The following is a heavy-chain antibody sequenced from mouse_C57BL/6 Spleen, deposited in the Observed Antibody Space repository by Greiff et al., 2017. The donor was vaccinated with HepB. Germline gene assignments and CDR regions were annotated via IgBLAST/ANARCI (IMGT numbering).Heavy chain of an antibody. CDR1: GYTFTSYW. Sequence: QVQLQQPGAELVKPGASVKLSCKASGYTFTSYWMHWVKQRPGQGLEWIGMIHPNSGSTNYNEKFKSKATLTVDKSSSTAYMQLSSLTSEDSAVYYCARRYDYDGFDYWGQGTTLTVSS. V-gene: IGHV1-64*01. CDR2: IHPNSGST. D-gene: IGHD2-4*01. J-gene: IGHJ2*01. CDR3: ARRYDYDGFDY.